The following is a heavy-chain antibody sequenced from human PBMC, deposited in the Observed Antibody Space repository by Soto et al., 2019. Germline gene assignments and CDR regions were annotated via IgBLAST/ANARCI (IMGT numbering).Heavy chain of an antibody. CDR2: INPNSGGT. CDR1: GYTFTGYY. Sequence: ASVKVSCKASGYTFTGYYMHWVRQAPGQGLEWMGWINPNSGGTNYAQKLQGRVTMTRDTSISTAYMELSRLRSDDTAVYYCARRKSSGWYSYYFDYWGQGTLVTVSS. J-gene: IGHJ4*02. D-gene: IGHD6-19*01. CDR3: ARRKSSGWYSYYFDY. V-gene: IGHV1-2*02.